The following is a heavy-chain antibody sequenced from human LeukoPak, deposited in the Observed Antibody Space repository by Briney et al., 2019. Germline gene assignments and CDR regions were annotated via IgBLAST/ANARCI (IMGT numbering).Heavy chain of an antibody. J-gene: IGHJ4*02. CDR1: GYSISSGYY. D-gene: IGHD3-22*01. Sequence: SETLSLTCTVSGYSISSGYYWGWIRPPPGKGLDWIASIYHSGSTYYNPSLKSRVTITVDTSKNQFSLKLSSVTAADTAVYYCARGPYYYDSSGYYYLYWGQGTLVTVSS. CDR3: ARGPYYYDSSGYYYLY. V-gene: IGHV4-38-2*02. CDR2: IYHSGST.